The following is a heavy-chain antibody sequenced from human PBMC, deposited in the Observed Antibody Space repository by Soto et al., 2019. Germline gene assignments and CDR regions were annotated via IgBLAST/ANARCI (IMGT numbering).Heavy chain of an antibody. CDR3: ARESWGSGQDLDI. D-gene: IGHD3-10*01. CDR2: IWYDETNS. CDR1: GFDFRGYG. J-gene: IGHJ3*02. V-gene: IGHV3-33*01. Sequence: QLSLVESGGGVVQPGRSLRISCAASGFDFRGYGMHWVRQAPGEGLEWVALIWYDETNSYYGDSVKGRFTISRDNSKNTLYLQMDSLRVEYTAVYYCARESWGSGQDLDIWGQGTMVTVSS.